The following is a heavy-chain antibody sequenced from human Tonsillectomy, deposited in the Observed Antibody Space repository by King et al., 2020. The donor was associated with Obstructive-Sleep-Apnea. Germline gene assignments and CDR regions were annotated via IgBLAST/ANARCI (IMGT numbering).Heavy chain of an antibody. CDR3: ARVNYYGSSVSIYWYFDL. Sequence: VQLVESGGGLVKTGGSLRLSCVASGFTFRRFYMDWVRRAPGKGLEGVLSISSRRTNIYYADSVKGRFTISRDNAKNSLYLQMNSLRAEDTATYYCARVNYYGSSVSIYWYFDLWGRGTLVTVSS. CDR2: ISSRRTNI. V-gene: IGHV3-21*01. D-gene: IGHD3-22*01. J-gene: IGHJ2*01. CDR1: GFTFRRFY.